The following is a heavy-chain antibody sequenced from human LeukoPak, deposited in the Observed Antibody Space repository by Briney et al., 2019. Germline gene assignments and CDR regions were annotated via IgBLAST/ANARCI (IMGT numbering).Heavy chain of an antibody. Sequence: GGSLRLSCVASGFTFSSFSMNWVRQAPGKGLEWVSYISSTSSTIFYADSVKGRFTISRDNAKNSLYLQMNSLRAEDMALYYCAKGGGGTNYYYMDVWGKGTTVTVSS. CDR2: ISSTSSTI. CDR1: GFTFSSFS. D-gene: IGHD1-1*01. V-gene: IGHV3-48*04. J-gene: IGHJ6*03. CDR3: AKGGGGTNYYYMDV.